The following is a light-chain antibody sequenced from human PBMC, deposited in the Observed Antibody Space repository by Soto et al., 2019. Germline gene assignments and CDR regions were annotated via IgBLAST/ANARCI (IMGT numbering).Light chain of an antibody. CDR1: SSDVGGYNY. CDR3: CSYATGSVYV. J-gene: IGLJ1*01. V-gene: IGLV2-14*01. CDR2: DVS. Sequence: QSALTQPASVSGSPGQSITISCTGTSSDVGGYNYVSWYQQHPGKVPKLMMFDVSNRPSGVSNRFSGSKSGNTASLTISGLQAEDEADYFCCSYATGSVYVFGTGTKLT.